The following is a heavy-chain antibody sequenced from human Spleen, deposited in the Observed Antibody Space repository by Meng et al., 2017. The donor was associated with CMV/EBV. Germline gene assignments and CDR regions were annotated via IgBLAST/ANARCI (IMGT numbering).Heavy chain of an antibody. D-gene: IGHD2-15*01. V-gene: IGHV3-21*01. J-gene: IGHJ4*02. Sequence: GGSLRLSCAASGFTFSSYSMNWVRQAPGKGLKWVSSISSSSSYICYADSVKGRFTISRDNAKNSLYLQMNSLRAEDTAVYYCARDYSCDYWGQGTLVTVSS. CDR1: GFTFSSYS. CDR2: ISSSSSYI. CDR3: ARDYSCDY.